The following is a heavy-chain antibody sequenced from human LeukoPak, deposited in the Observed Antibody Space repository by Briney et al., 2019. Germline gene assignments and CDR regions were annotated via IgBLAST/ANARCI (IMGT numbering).Heavy chain of an antibody. CDR3: AREPPLYDHAFDI. V-gene: IGHV4-61*08. Sequence: PSETLSLTCTVSGGSISSGGYYWSWIRQPPGKGLEWIGYIYYSGSTNYNPSLKSRVTISVDTSKNQFSLKLSSVTAADTAVYYCAREPPLYDHAFDIWGQGTMVTVSS. J-gene: IGHJ3*02. CDR1: GGSISSGGYY. CDR2: IYYSGST. D-gene: IGHD2-8*01.